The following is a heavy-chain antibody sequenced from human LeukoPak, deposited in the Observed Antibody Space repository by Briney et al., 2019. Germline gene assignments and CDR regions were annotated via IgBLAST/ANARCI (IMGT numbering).Heavy chain of an antibody. J-gene: IGHJ4*02. CDR2: ISYDGSNK. CDR3: AVHPHGQQLALGYFDY. CDR1: KFSFTSYW. Sequence: GGSLRLSCAASKFSFTSYWMHWVRQAPGKGLEWVAVISYDGSNKYYADSVKGRFTISRDNSKNTLYLQMNSLRAEDTAVYYCAVHPHGQQLALGYFDYWGQGTLVTVSS. V-gene: IGHV3-30*03. D-gene: IGHD6-13*01.